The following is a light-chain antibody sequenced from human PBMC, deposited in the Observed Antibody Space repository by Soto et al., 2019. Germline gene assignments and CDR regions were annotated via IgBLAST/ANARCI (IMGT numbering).Light chain of an antibody. CDR3: QQYYSTPPWT. CDR1: QSVLYSSNNKNY. CDR2: WAS. J-gene: IGKJ1*01. Sequence: DIVMTQSPDSLAVSLGERATINCKSSQSVLYSSNNKNYLAWYQQKPGQPPKLLIYWASTRESGVPDRFSGSGSVTDFTLTISSLQAEDVSVYYCQQYYSTPPWTFGQGNKVEIK. V-gene: IGKV4-1*01.